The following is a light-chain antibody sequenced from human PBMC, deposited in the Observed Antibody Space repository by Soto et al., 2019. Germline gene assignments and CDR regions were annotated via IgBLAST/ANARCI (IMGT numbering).Light chain of an antibody. J-gene: IGKJ4*01. CDR2: DAS. V-gene: IGKV3-15*01. Sequence: EIVMTQSPATLSVSPGEGATLSCKASQNVYNNLAWYQQRPGQPPRLLIYDASTSATGISARFGGSVYGTEFTLTISRLQSEDFAVYFCQQCRNWPHTFGGGTKVDIK. CDR1: QNVYNN. CDR3: QQCRNWPHT.